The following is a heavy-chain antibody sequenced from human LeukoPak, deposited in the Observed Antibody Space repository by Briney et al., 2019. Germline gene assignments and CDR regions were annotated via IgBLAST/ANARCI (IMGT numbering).Heavy chain of an antibody. Sequence: PGGSLRLSCAASGFTFSSYSMNWVRQAPGKGLEWVSYISSSSSTIYYADSVKGRFTISRDNSKNTVYLQMNSLRVEDTAVYYCARDSGDSSGYYPGYWGQGTLVTVSS. CDR3: ARDSGDSSGYYPGY. D-gene: IGHD3-22*01. CDR1: GFTFSSYS. V-gene: IGHV3-48*01. CDR2: ISSSSSTI. J-gene: IGHJ4*02.